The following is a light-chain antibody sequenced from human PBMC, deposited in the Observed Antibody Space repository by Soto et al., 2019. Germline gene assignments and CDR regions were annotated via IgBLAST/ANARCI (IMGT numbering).Light chain of an antibody. CDR3: QQYGSSPQ. Sequence: ENVLTQSPGTLSLSPGERATLSCRASQSVSSSYLVWYQQKPGQAPRLLIYGASSRATGIPDRFSGSGSGTDFTLTISRLEPEDFAVYYCQQYGSSPQFGQGTKVEIK. V-gene: IGKV3-20*01. CDR1: QSVSSSY. CDR2: GAS. J-gene: IGKJ1*01.